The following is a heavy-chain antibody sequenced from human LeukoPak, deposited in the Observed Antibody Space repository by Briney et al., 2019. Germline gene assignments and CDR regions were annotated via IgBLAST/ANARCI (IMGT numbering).Heavy chain of an antibody. CDR2: MNPNSGNT. CDR1: GYTFTSYD. J-gene: IGHJ4*02. D-gene: IGHD3-22*01. CDR3: ARGGPYYDSIPGSYSGFGY. Sequence: ASVKVSCKASGYTFTSYDINWVRQATGQGLEWMGWMNPNSGNTGYAQKFQGRVTITRNTSISTAYMELSSLRSEDTAVYYCARGGPYYDSIPGSYSGFGYWGQGTLVTVSS. V-gene: IGHV1-8*03.